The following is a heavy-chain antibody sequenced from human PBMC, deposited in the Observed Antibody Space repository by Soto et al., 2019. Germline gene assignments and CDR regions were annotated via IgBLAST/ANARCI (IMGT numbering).Heavy chain of an antibody. V-gene: IGHV3-7*01. CDR1: GFTFSSYW. D-gene: IGHD3-10*01. Sequence: GGSLRLSCAASGFTFSSYWMSWVRLAPGKGLEWVANIKQDGSEKYYVDSVKGRFTISRDNAKNSLYLQMNSLRAEDTAVYYCARIRQSRLWFGELYYMDVWGKGTTVTVSS. CDR2: IKQDGSEK. CDR3: ARIRQSRLWFGELYYMDV. J-gene: IGHJ6*03.